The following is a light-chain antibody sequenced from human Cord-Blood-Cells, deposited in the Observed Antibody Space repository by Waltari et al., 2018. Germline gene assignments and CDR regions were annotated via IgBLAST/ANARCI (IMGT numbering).Light chain of an antibody. CDR2: AAS. CDR1: ESISSY. J-gene: IGKJ4*01. Sequence: DIQMTQSPSSLTASVGDRVTITCRASESISSYLNWYQQKPGKDPKLLIYAASRLQSGVPSMLSGSGSGTDFTLTISSLQPEDCATYYCQQSYSTPLNFGGGTKVEIK. CDR3: QQSYSTPLN. V-gene: IGKV1-39*01.